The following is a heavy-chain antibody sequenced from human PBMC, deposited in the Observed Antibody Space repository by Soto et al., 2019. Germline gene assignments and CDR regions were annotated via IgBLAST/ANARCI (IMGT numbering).Heavy chain of an antibody. J-gene: IGHJ4*02. D-gene: IGHD6-13*01. Sequence: EVQLLESGGGLVQPGGSLRLSCAASGFTSSNFAMSWVRQAPGKGLEWLSVFSGGGGRIFDSDSIKGRFSISRDDSKNTLYLEMNSLGADDTAVYYCARGGAGHSPSDSWGQGTPVTVSS. CDR2: FSGGGGRI. CDR3: ARGGAGHSPSDS. V-gene: IGHV3-23*01. CDR1: GFTSSNFA.